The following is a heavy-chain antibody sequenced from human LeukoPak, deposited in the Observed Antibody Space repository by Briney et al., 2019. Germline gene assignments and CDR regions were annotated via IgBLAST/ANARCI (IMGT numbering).Heavy chain of an antibody. J-gene: IGHJ4*02. CDR1: GFTFSDTW. CDR2: IRSDGSDT. CDR3: ARDWFHATDY. D-gene: IGHD2/OR15-2a*01. V-gene: IGHV3-74*01. Sequence: PGGSLRLSCAASGFTFSDTWMHWVRQAPGKGLVWVSRIRSDGSDTRYAESVKGRFTISRDNAKNTLYLQMNSLRAEDTAVYYCARDWFHATDYWGEGALVTVSS.